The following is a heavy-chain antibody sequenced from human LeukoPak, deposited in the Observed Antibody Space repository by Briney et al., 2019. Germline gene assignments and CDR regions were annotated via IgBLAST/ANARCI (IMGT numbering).Heavy chain of an antibody. Sequence: GESLKISCKGVGYSFTRHWIAWVRQMPGRGLEWLGIIYPADSDTRYSPSFQGQVTISADKSISTAYLQWSSLKASDTAMYYCARQLELNWFDPWGQGTLVTVSS. CDR2: IYPADSDT. CDR3: ARQLELNWFDP. J-gene: IGHJ5*02. CDR1: GYSFTRHW. V-gene: IGHV5-51*01. D-gene: IGHD1-7*01.